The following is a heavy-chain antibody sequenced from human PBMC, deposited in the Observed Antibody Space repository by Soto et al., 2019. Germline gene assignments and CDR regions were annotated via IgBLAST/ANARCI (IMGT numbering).Heavy chain of an antibody. D-gene: IGHD3-9*01. CDR2: ISGSGGST. Sequence: GGSLRLSCAASGFTFSSYAMSWVRQAPGKGLEWVSAISGSGGSTYYADSVKGRFTISRDNSKNTLYLQMNSLRAEDTAVYYCAKDRVIRYFDWFPGTFDYWGQGTLVTVSS. J-gene: IGHJ4*02. V-gene: IGHV3-23*01. CDR3: AKDRVIRYFDWFPGTFDY. CDR1: GFTFSSYA.